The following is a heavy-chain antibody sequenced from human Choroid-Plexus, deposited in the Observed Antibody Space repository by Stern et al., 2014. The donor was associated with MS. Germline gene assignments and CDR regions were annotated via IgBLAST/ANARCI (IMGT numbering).Heavy chain of an antibody. J-gene: IGHJ5*02. Sequence: QVQLVQSGGGVVQPGRPLRLSCGASGFTFGSCAMHWVRQAPGKGLEWVAGVSYDGSNKYYADSVKGRFTISRDNSQNTLYIQMSSLRPEDTAVYYCAKDRQYLTYFFDHWGQGSLVTVSS. CDR3: AKDRQYLTYFFDH. CDR2: VSYDGSNK. CDR1: GFTFGSCA. D-gene: IGHD2/OR15-2a*01. V-gene: IGHV3-30*18.